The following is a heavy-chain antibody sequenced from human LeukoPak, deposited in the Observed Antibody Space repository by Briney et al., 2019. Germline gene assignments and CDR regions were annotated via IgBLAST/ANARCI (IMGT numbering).Heavy chain of an antibody. CDR1: GGSISSYY. Sequence: SETLSLTCIVSGGSISSYYWSWIRQPAGKGLEWIGRLYSSGDTNYNPSLKSRVTMSVDTSKNQFSLKLNSVTAADTAVYYCARDYYDSSYYYRGEAFDIWGQGTMVTVSS. V-gene: IGHV4-4*07. J-gene: IGHJ3*02. D-gene: IGHD3-22*01. CDR2: LYSSGDT. CDR3: ARDYYDSSYYYRGEAFDI.